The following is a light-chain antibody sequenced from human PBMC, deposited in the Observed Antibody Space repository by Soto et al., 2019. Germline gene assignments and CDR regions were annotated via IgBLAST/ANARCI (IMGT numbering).Light chain of an antibody. CDR1: QDIGNY. CDR2: DAF. Sequence: DIQLTQSPSSLSASVGDRITITCQASQDIGNYLNWYQQKPGKAPKLLIYDAFTLESGVPSRFSGSGSGTDFTFTISSLQPEDFATYYCQQYDNVPITFGQGTKVDIK. J-gene: IGKJ1*01. CDR3: QQYDNVPIT. V-gene: IGKV1-33*01.